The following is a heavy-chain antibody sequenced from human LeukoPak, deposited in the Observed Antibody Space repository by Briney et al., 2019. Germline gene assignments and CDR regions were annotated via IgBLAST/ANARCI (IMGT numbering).Heavy chain of an antibody. CDR1: GFTFSNYW. J-gene: IGHJ5*02. D-gene: IGHD2-15*01. CDR2: INSDGSST. V-gene: IGHV3-74*01. CDR3: ARSDDITDWFDP. Sequence: EGSLRLSCAASGFTFSNYWMHWVRQSPGKGLVWVSRINSDGSSTSYADSVKGRFTISRDNAKNTLYLQMNSLRAEDTAVYYCARSDDITDWFDPWGQGTLVTVSS.